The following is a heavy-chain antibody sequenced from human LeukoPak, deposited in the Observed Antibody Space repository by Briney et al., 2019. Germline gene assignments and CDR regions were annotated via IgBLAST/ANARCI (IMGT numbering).Heavy chain of an antibody. V-gene: IGHV3-53*01. CDR1: GFTVRSNY. CDR3: ATSTGGGYYYYYMDV. J-gene: IGHJ6*03. D-gene: IGHD2-15*01. CDR2: IYSGGST. Sequence: PGGSLRLSCAASGFTVRSNYMSWVRQAPGKGLEWVSVIYSGGSTYYADSVKGRFTISRDNSKNTLYLQMNSLRAEDTAVYYCATSTGGGYYYYYMDVWGKGTTVTVSS.